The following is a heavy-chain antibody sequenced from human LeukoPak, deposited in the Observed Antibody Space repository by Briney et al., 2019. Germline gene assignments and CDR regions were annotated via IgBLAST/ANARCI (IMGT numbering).Heavy chain of an antibody. CDR3: AKEGYSYGYGY. D-gene: IGHD5-18*01. CDR1: GFPFSSYA. V-gene: IGHV3-23*01. J-gene: IGHJ4*02. Sequence: GGSLRLSCAASGFPFSSYAMSWVRQALGKGLGWVSAISGSGGSTYYADSVKGRFTIARDNSKNTLYLQMNSLRAEDTAAYYCAKEGYSYGYGYWGQGTLVTVSS. CDR2: ISGSGGST.